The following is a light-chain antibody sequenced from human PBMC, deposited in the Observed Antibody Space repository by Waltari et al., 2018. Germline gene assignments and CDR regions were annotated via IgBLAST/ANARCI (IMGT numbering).Light chain of an antibody. Sequence: QSALTQPASVSGSPGQSITISCTGTSSDVGGYIYVSWYQQHPGKAPKLMIYEVSNRPSGVSNRFSGSKSGNTASLTISGLQADDEADYYCSSYTSTRGVFGTGTKVTVL. CDR3: SSYTSTRGV. CDR2: EVS. CDR1: SSDVGGYIY. J-gene: IGLJ1*01. V-gene: IGLV2-14*01.